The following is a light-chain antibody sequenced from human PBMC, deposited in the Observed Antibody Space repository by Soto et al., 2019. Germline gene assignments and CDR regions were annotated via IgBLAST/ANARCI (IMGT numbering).Light chain of an antibody. V-gene: IGKV3-20*01. J-gene: IGKJ4*01. Sequence: EIVFTQSPGTLSLSPGERATLSCRASQTITPTFLAWYQQKPGQAPRLLIYGASSRATDIPDRFSGSGSGTDFNLTISKLEPEDFAVYYCQQFGVSPTLGGGTKVDIK. CDR2: GAS. CDR3: QQFGVSPT. CDR1: QTITPTF.